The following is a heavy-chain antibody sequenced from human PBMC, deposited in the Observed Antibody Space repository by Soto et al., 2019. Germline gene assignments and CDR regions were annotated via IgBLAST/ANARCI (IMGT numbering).Heavy chain of an antibody. Sequence: WASVKVSCKASGYTFTSYGFSWVRQAPGQGLEWMGWISAYNGNTNYAQKLQGRVTMTTDTSTSTAYMELRSLRSDDTAVYYCARDLMSGWYGFYYYGMDVWGQGTTVTVSS. J-gene: IGHJ6*02. V-gene: IGHV1-18*01. CDR3: ARDLMSGWYGFYYYGMDV. CDR1: GYTFTSYG. D-gene: IGHD6-19*01. CDR2: ISAYNGNT.